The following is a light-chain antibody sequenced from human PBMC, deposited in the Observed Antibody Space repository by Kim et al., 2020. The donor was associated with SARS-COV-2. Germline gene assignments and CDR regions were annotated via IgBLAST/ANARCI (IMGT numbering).Light chain of an antibody. Sequence: SYELTQPPSVSVSPGQTASITCSGDKLGDKYACWYQQKPGQSPVLVIYQDSKRPSGIPERFSGSNSGNTATLTISGTQAMDEADYYCQAWDSSTEVFGTGNKVTVL. J-gene: IGLJ1*01. CDR2: QDS. CDR1: KLGDKY. CDR3: QAWDSSTEV. V-gene: IGLV3-1*01.